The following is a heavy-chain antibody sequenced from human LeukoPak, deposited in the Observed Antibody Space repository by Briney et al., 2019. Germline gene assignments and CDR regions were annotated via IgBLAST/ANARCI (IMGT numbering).Heavy chain of an antibody. CDR1: GASISSYY. J-gene: IGHJ6*02. V-gene: IGHV4-59*08. Sequence: PSETLSLTCTVSGASISSYYWSWIRQPPGKGLDYIGYIHYSGITNYNPSLKSRVTLSVDTSKNQFSLRLSSVTAADTAVYYCASLTYYYGMDVWGQGTTVTVSS. CDR3: ASLTYYYGMDV. CDR2: IHYSGIT.